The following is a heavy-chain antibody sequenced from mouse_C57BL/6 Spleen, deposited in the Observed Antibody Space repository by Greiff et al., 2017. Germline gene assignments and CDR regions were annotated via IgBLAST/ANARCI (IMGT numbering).Heavy chain of an antibody. CDR3: ARKELGPYYYAMDY. CDR2: ISSGSSTI. J-gene: IGHJ4*01. V-gene: IGHV5-17*01. CDR1: GFTFSDYG. Sequence: EVQLVESGGGLVKPGGSLKLSCAASGFTFSDYGMHWVRQAPEKGLEWVAYISSGSSTIYYADTVQGRFTISRDNAKNTLFLQMTSLRSEDTAMYYCARKELGPYYYAMDYWGQGTSVTVSS. D-gene: IGHD4-1*01.